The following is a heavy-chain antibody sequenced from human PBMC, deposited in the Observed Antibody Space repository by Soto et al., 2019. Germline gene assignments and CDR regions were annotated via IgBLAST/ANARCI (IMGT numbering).Heavy chain of an antibody. V-gene: IGHV1-69*06. Sequence: SVKVSCKASGGTFSSYAISWVRQAPGQGLEWMGGIIPIFGTANYAQKFQGRVTITADKSTGTAYMELSSLRSEDTAVYYCARTADYYDSSGHLEDFDYWGQGTLVTVSS. CDR2: IIPIFGTA. CDR3: ARTADYYDSSGHLEDFDY. CDR1: GGTFSSYA. J-gene: IGHJ4*02. D-gene: IGHD3-22*01.